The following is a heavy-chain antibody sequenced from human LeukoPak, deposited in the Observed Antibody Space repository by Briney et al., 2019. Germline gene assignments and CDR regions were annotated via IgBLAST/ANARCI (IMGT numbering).Heavy chain of an antibody. D-gene: IGHD2-21*01. CDR1: GGSVSSGSYY. J-gene: IGHJ4*02. V-gene: IGHV4-61*01. CDR2: IYYSGST. Sequence: PSETLSLTCTVSGGSVSSGSYYWSWIRQPPGKGLEWIGYIYYSGSTNYNPSLKSRVTISVDTSKNQFSLKLSSVTAADTAVYYCARGESGKLWWFDYWGQGTLVTVSS. CDR3: ARGESGKLWWFDY.